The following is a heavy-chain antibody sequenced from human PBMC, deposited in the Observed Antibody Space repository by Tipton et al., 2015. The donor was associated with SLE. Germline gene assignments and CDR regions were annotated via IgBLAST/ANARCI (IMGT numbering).Heavy chain of an antibody. CDR3: ARGGSNSAMFWED. D-gene: IGHD3-10*02. CDR1: GSVSGFTFSGLW. Sequence: VQLVQSGGGLIQPGGSLRLSCAASGSVSGFTFSGLWMTWVRQAPGKGLEWVANIKKDGSDKYYVDSVKGRFTVSRDNAKNSLYLQMNSLRVDDTAVYYCARGGSNSAMFWEDWGQGTLVIVSS. CDR2: IKKDGSDK. J-gene: IGHJ4*02. V-gene: IGHV3-7*01.